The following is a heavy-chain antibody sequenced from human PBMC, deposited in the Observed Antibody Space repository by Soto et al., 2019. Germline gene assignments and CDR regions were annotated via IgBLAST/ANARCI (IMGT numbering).Heavy chain of an antibody. CDR2: INAGNGDT. J-gene: IGHJ4*02. CDR1: GINYNTYA. CDR3: ARAISGYVT. V-gene: IGHV1-3*01. D-gene: IGHD5-12*01. Sequence: QVQLVQSGAEMKKPGASVKLSCKTSGINYNTYAIHWVRQAPGQGLEWMGWINAGNGDTRYSQNFQGRVTLTRDTCASTVYMDLHGLEYEDTGVYYCARAISGYVTWGQGTLVTVSS.